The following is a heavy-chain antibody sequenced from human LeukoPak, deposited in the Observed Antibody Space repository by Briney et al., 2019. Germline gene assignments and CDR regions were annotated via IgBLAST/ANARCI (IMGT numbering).Heavy chain of an antibody. CDR3: AKDSMVRGVISRFDY. CDR1: GFTFSSYA. Sequence: GGSLRLSCVASGFTFSSYAMSWVRQAPGKGLEWVSAISGSGGSTYYADSVKGRFTISRDNSKNTLYLQMNSLRAEDTAVYYCAKDSMVRGVISRFDYWGQGTLVTVSS. J-gene: IGHJ4*02. D-gene: IGHD3-10*01. V-gene: IGHV3-23*01. CDR2: ISGSGGST.